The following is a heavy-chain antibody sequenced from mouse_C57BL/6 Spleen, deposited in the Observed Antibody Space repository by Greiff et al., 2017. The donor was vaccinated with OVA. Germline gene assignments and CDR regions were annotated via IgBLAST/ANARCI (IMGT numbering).Heavy chain of an antibody. V-gene: IGHV1-50*01. CDR1: GYTFPSYW. J-gene: IGHJ4*01. CDR2: IDPSDSYT. Sequence: VQLQQPGAELVKPGASVKLSCKASGYTFPSYWMQWVKQRPGQGLEWIGEIDPSDSYTNYNQKFKGKATLTVDTSSSTAYMQLRSLTSEDSAVYYCARGRLLRYAMDYWGQGTSVTVSS. D-gene: IGHD1-1*01. CDR3: ARGRLLRYAMDY.